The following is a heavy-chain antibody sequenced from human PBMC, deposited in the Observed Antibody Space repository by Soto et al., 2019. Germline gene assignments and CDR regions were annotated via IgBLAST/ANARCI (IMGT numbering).Heavy chain of an antibody. Sequence: ESGGGVVQPGRSLRLSCAASGFTFTNFGLHWVRQAPDKGLEWVAVLLYNGYTQYYADSVKGRFTISGDNSKNTLYLQMDSLQPEHTAVYYCARAPNVSSWPYYFDSWGLGTLVAVSS. CDR2: LLYNGYTQ. CDR1: GFTFTNFG. CDR3: ARAPNVSSWPYYFDS. V-gene: IGHV3-30*04. D-gene: IGHD6-13*01. J-gene: IGHJ4*02.